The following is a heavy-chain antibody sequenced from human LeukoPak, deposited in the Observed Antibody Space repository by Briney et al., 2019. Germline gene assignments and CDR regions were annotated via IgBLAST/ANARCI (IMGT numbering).Heavy chain of an antibody. Sequence: GGSLRLSGAASGFTFSRYALHWVRQAPGKGLEWVAVISSDGSNKYYAGSVEGRFTISRDNYNNTLLLQMNSLRAEDTAVYYCARTDISGWSRPLDCWGQGTLVTVSS. J-gene: IGHJ4*02. CDR2: ISSDGSNK. CDR1: GFTFSRYA. D-gene: IGHD6-19*01. V-gene: IGHV3-30-3*01. CDR3: ARTDISGWSRPLDC.